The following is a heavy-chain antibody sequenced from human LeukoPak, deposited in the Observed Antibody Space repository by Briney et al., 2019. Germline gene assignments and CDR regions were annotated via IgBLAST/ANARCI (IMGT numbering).Heavy chain of an antibody. D-gene: IGHD3-16*02. Sequence: GGSLRLSCAASGFTFSSYAMNWVRQAPGKGLEWVSSISRGSDHIFYADSMKGRFTISRDNAKNSLYLQMNSLGAEDTAVYYCARARRDYDYVWGSYRLDYWGQGTLVTVSS. V-gene: IGHV3-21*01. CDR2: ISRGSDHI. CDR1: GFTFSSYA. J-gene: IGHJ4*02. CDR3: ARARRDYDYVWGSYRLDY.